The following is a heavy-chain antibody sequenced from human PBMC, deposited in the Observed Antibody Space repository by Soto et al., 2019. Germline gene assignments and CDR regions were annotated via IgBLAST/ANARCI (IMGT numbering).Heavy chain of an antibody. CDR1: GFSLSTTAEG. Sequence: KESGPTLVKPTQTLTLTCTFSGFSLSTTAEGVGWLRQPPGKALEWLALIYWDDDERYSPSLKSRLTITKDTSKNQVVLTMTNVDPVDTATYYCAHGSCSSADCYPNPYLDYWGQGILVTVSS. CDR2: IYWDDDE. J-gene: IGHJ4*02. V-gene: IGHV2-5*02. D-gene: IGHD2-2*01. CDR3: AHGSCSSADCYPNPYLDY.